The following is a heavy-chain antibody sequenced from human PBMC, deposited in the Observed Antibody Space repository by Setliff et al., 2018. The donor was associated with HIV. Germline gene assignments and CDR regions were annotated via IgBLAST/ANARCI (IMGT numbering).Heavy chain of an antibody. Sequence: TLSLTCAVYGGSISSYYWSWIRQPAGKGLEWIGRIYTSGSTNYNPSLKSRVTMSVDTSKNQFSLKLSSVTAADTAVYYCARDRSDYYNLPGYFDHWGQGTPVTVS. CDR3: ARDRSDYYNLPGYFDH. J-gene: IGHJ4*02. V-gene: IGHV4-4*07. CDR1: GGSISSYY. CDR2: IYTSGST. D-gene: IGHD3-3*01.